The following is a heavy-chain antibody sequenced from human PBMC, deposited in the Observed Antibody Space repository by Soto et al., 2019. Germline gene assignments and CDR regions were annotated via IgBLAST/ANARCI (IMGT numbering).Heavy chain of an antibody. CDR3: ARHKDTSSRYLLPDS. CDR1: VGSISSSSYY. D-gene: IGHD6-13*01. Sequence: LFLTFTVSVGSISSSSYYWVWIRQPPGKGLEWIGSVYYRGNTYYNPSLKSRVNTSVDTSKNQFSLKLYSVTAADTALYYCARHKDTSSRYLLPDSCGQATLVTVXS. J-gene: IGHJ4*02. V-gene: IGHV4-39*01. CDR2: VYYRGNT.